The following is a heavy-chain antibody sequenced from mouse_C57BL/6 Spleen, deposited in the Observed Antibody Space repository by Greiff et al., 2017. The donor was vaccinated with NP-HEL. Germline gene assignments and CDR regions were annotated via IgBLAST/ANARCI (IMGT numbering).Heavy chain of an antibody. J-gene: IGHJ1*03. CDR3: ASDYYGSSYGYFDV. Sequence: VKLVESGGGLVKPGGSLKLSCAASGFTFSSYTMSWVRQTPEKRLEWVATISGGGGNTYYPDSVKGRFTISRDNAKNTLYLQMSSLRSEDTALYYCASDYYGSSYGYFDVWGTGTTVTVSS. CDR2: ISGGGGNT. D-gene: IGHD1-1*01. V-gene: IGHV5-9*01. CDR1: GFTFSSYT.